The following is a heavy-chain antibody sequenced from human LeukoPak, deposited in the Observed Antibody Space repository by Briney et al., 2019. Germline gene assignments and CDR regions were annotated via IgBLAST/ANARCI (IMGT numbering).Heavy chain of an antibody. CDR3: STMSAIFGVVIPDY. CDR2: IKSKTNGGTT. Sequence: GGSLRLSCAVSGFVFSDAWMSWVRQAPGKGLEWVGRIKSKTNGGTTDYAAPVKGRFSISRDDSKNTLFLQMYSLRTEDTGVYYCSTMSAIFGVVIPDYWGQGTLVSVSP. CDR1: GFVFSDAW. J-gene: IGHJ4*02. V-gene: IGHV3-15*01. D-gene: IGHD3-3*01.